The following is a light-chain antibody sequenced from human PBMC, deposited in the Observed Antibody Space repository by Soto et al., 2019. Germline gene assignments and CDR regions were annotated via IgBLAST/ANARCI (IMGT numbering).Light chain of an antibody. Sequence: DIQMTQSPSTLSASVGDRVTITCRASQSISSWLAWYQQKPGKAPKLLIYDASILESGVPSRFNGSGSGTEFTLTISSLQPDDFATYYCQQYNSYPWTFGQGTKVEIK. CDR2: DAS. CDR3: QQYNSYPWT. CDR1: QSISSW. V-gene: IGKV1-5*01. J-gene: IGKJ1*01.